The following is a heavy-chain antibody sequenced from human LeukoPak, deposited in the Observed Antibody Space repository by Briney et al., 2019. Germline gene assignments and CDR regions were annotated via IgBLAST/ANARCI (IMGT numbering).Heavy chain of an antibody. CDR1: GFTFSDYC. V-gene: IGHV4-39*01. CDR2: IYYSGST. J-gene: IGHJ3*02. CDR3: ARQLDSGSYRLLDAFDI. D-gene: IGHD1-26*01. Sequence: LRLSCAASGFTFSDYCMSWIRQPPGKGLEWIGSIYYSGSTYYNPSLKSRVTISVDTSKNQFSLKLSSVTAADTAVYYCARQLDSGSYRLLDAFDIWGQGTMVTVSS.